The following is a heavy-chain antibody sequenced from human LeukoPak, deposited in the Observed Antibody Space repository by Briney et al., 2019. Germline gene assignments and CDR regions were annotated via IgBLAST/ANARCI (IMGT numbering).Heavy chain of an antibody. CDR3: AKDVGGVATLNY. V-gene: IGHV3-30*18. CDR2: ISYDGSNK. Sequence: GGSLRLSCAASGFTLSSYGMHWVRQAPGKGLEWVAVISYDGSNKYYADSVKGRFTISRDNSKNTLYLQMNSLRAEDTAVYYCAKDVGGVATLNYWGQGTLVTVPS. D-gene: IGHD2-8*02. CDR1: GFTLSSYG. J-gene: IGHJ4*02.